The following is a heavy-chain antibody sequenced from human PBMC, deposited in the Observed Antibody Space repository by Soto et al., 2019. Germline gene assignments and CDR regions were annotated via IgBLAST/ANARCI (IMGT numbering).Heavy chain of an antibody. D-gene: IGHD1-26*01. V-gene: IGHV3-30*18. CDR3: ANGAQTFELPYYYMDV. CDR1: GFTFSSYG. CDR2: ISDDGSNK. Sequence: QVQLVESGGGVVQPGRSLRLSCAASGFTFSSYGMHWVRQAPGKGLEWVAVISDDGSNKYYVDSVKGRFTISRDNSKNTLDMQMNSLRAEDTAVYYCANGAQTFELPYYYMDVWGKGTTVTVSS. J-gene: IGHJ6*03.